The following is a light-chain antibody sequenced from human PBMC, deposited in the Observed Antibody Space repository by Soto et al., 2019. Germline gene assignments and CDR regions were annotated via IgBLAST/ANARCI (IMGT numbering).Light chain of an antibody. Sequence: QSVLTQPPAASGSPGQSVAISCTGTSSDVGGYNYVSWYQQHPGKAPKLMIYEVNKRPLGVPDRFSGSKSGNTASLTVSDLQAEDDADYYCSSYTGSSNVFGTGTKVTVL. CDR2: EVN. J-gene: IGLJ1*01. CDR3: SSYTGSSNV. CDR1: SSDVGGYNY. V-gene: IGLV2-8*01.